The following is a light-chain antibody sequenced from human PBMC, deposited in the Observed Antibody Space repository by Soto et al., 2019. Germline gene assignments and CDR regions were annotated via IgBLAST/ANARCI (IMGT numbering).Light chain of an antibody. CDR3: GAWDSGLSADV. V-gene: IGLV1-51*01. Sequence: QSVLTQPPSVSAAPGQKVTISCSGSNSNIEKNYVSWYQQFPGTAPKLLIGHTNQRPSGIPDRFSGSTSGTSATRTITGLPASDAAAYYTGAWDSGLSADVFGGGTKVTVL. CDR2: HTN. J-gene: IGLJ2*01. CDR1: NSNIEKNY.